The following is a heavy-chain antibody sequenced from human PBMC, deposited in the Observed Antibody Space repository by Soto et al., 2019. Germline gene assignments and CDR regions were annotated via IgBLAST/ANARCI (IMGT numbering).Heavy chain of an antibody. J-gene: IGHJ4*02. CDR1: GGTFSSYA. Sequence: SVKVSCKASGGTFSSYAISWVRQAPGQGLEWMGGIIPIFGTANYAQKFQGRVAITADESTSTAYMELSSLRSEDTAVYYCASNTYYYDSSGYYYFDYWGQGTLVTV. CDR2: IIPIFGTA. V-gene: IGHV1-69*13. D-gene: IGHD3-22*01. CDR3: ASNTYYYDSSGYYYFDY.